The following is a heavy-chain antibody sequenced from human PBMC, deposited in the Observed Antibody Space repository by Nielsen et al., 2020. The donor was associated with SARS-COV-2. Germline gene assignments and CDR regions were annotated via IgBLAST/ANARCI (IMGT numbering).Heavy chain of an antibody. CDR2: IKSNGIST. V-gene: IGHV3-64D*08. Sequence: GESLKISCSASGFTFSSYAMHWVRQAPGKGLEYVSAIKSNGISTYYADSVKGRFTISRDNSKNTLYLQMSSLRTEDTALYHCVSTWSANSSGWYYLHYWGQGALVTVSS. D-gene: IGHD6-19*01. CDR3: VSTWSANSSGWYYLHY. J-gene: IGHJ4*02. CDR1: GFTFSSYA.